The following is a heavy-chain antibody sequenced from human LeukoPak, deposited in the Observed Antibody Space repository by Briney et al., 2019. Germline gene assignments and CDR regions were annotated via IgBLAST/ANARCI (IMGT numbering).Heavy chain of an antibody. CDR3: ARISGWYGRGYFDY. D-gene: IGHD6-19*01. CDR2: IIPIFGTA. J-gene: IGHJ4*02. V-gene: IGHV1-69*13. Sequence: GASVKVSCKASGGTFSSYAISWVRQAPGQGLEWMGGIIPIFGTANYAQKFEGRVTITADESTSTAYMELSSLRSEDTAVYYCARISGWYGRGYFDYWGQGTLVTVSS. CDR1: GGTFSSYA.